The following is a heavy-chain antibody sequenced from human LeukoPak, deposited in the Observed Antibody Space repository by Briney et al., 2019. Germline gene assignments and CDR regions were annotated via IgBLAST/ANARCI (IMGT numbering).Heavy chain of an antibody. D-gene: IGHD3-10*01. CDR1: GGSISSYY. Sequence: KASETLSLTCTVSGGSISSYYWSWIRQPAGKGLEWIGSIYHSGSTYYNPSLKSRVTISVDTSKNQFSLKLSSVTAADTAVYYCARGSYYGSGSYYNRAYYFDYWGQGTLVTVSS. V-gene: IGHV4-4*07. J-gene: IGHJ4*02. CDR3: ARGSYYGSGSYYNRAYYFDY. CDR2: IYHSGST.